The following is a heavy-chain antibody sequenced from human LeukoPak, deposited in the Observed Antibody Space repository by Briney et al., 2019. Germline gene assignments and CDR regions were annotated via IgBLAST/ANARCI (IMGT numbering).Heavy chain of an antibody. CDR3: ARGGRAYDFWSGYYLYYFDY. V-gene: IGHV1-46*01. D-gene: IGHD3-3*01. Sequence: ASVKVSCKASGYTFTSYYMHWVRQAPGQVLEWMGIINPSGGSTSYAQKFQGRVTMTRDTSTSTVYMELSSLRSEDTAVYYCARGGRAYDFWSGYYLYYFDYWGQGTLVTVSS. CDR1: GYTFTSYY. CDR2: INPSGGST. J-gene: IGHJ4*02.